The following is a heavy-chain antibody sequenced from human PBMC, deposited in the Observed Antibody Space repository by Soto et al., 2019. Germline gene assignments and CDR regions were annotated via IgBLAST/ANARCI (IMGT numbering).Heavy chain of an antibody. CDR3: ARETGGAPNY. D-gene: IGHD1-26*01. V-gene: IGHV3-48*03. J-gene: IGHJ4*02. CDR2: ISTSGSTI. Sequence: EVQLVESGGGLVQPGGSLRLSCAASGFGFSSYEMNWVRQAPGKGLEWVSYISTSGSTIYYADSVKGRFTISRDNAKNSLYLQVNSLRAEDTAVYYCARETGGAPNYWGQGTLVTVSS. CDR1: GFGFSSYE.